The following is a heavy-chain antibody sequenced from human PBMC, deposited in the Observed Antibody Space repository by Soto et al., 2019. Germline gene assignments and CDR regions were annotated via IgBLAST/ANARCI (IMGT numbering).Heavy chain of an antibody. CDR2: IIPIFGTA. J-gene: IGHJ6*02. V-gene: IGHV1-69*06. CDR1: GGTFSSYA. Sequence: SVKVSCKASGGTFSSYAISWVRQAPGQGLEWMGGIIPIFGTANYAQKFQGRVTITADKSTSTAYMELSSLRSEDTAVYYCARRTELRFLEGRYGMDIWGQGTTVTVSS. D-gene: IGHD3-3*01. CDR3: ARRTELRFLEGRYGMDI.